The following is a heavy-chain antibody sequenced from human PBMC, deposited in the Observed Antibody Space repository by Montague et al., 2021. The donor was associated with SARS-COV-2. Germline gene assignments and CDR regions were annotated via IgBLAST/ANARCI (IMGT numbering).Heavy chain of an antibody. V-gene: IGHV3-21*01. Sequence: SLRLSCAASGFSFSDYTMNWVRQAPGKGLEWVSSISRLGTHIYNADSMKGRFTISRDNAKDSLFLQMNSLTVEDTAVYYCARVSDCSSPSFIDHYFNAMDVWGLGTTVTVSS. CDR1: GFSFSDYT. CDR3: ARVSDCSSPSFIDHYFNAMDV. J-gene: IGHJ6*02. CDR2: ISRLGTHI. D-gene: IGHD2-2*01.